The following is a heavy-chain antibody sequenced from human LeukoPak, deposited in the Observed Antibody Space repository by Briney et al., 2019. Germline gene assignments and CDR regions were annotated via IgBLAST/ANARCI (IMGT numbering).Heavy chain of an antibody. CDR3: ARHIVVVPAASDY. Sequence: PGGSLRLSCAASGFTFSSYSMTWVRQAPGKGLEWVSSISSSSSYIYYADSVKGRFTISRDNAKNSLYLQMNSLRAEDTAVYYCARHIVVVPAASDYWGQGTLVTVSS. J-gene: IGHJ4*02. CDR2: ISSSSSYI. V-gene: IGHV3-21*01. CDR1: GFTFSSYS. D-gene: IGHD2-2*01.